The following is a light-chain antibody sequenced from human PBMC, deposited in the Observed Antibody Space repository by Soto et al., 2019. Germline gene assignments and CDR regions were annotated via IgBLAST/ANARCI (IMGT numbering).Light chain of an antibody. CDR3: QQRNDWQVT. J-gene: IGKJ5*01. V-gene: IGKV3-11*01. Sequence: ESVLTQSPVTLSLSPAGRATLPLRASQSVSSNLAWYQQKPGQAPRLLIYDISNRATGIPARFSGSGSGTEFTLTISSLEPDDFAVYYCQQRNDWQVTFGQGTRLEIK. CDR2: DIS. CDR1: QSVSSN.